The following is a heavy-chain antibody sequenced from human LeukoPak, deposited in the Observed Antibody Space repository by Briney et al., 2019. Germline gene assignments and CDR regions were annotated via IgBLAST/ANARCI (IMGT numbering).Heavy chain of an antibody. V-gene: IGHV3-30*02. CDR1: GFTCSSYG. J-gene: IGHJ6*03. D-gene: IGHD2-21*01. Sequence: SGGSLRLSGAASGFTCSSYGMHWVRQAPGKGLEWVAFIRYDGSNKYYADSVKGRFTISRDNSKNTLYLQMNSLRAEDTAVYYCAKLHYCGGDCYPRYYYMDVWGKGTTVTVSS. CDR2: IRYDGSNK. CDR3: AKLHYCGGDCYPRYYYMDV.